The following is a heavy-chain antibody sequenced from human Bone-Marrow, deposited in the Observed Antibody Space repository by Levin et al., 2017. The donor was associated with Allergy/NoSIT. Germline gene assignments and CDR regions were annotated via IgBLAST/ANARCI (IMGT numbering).Heavy chain of an antibody. Sequence: LSLPCAASGFTFRTYWMSWVRQAPGKGLEWVANIRDDGGEKYYVDSVKGRFTISRDNAKNSLYLQMSSLRVEDTAVYYCGVTPRRDPFDYWGQGTLVAVSS. CDR1: GFTFRTYW. CDR3: GVTPRRDPFDY. CDR2: IRDDGGEK. J-gene: IGHJ4*02. D-gene: IGHD2-21*02. V-gene: IGHV3-7*01.